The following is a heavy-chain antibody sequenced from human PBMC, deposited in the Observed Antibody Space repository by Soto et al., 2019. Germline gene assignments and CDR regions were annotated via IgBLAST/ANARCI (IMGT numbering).Heavy chain of an antibody. V-gene: IGHV3-23*01. CDR1: GFTFGDYY. J-gene: IGHJ4*02. D-gene: IGHD3-22*01. CDR2: ISISGSSV. CDR3: AKFGDYYYSLFDY. Sequence: PGGSLRLSCAASGFTFGDYYMSWIRQAPGKGLEWVSVISISGSSVYYADSVKGRFTVSRDNSQNTLYLQMNSLRAEDTAVYYCAKFGDYYYSLFDYWGQGTPVTVSS.